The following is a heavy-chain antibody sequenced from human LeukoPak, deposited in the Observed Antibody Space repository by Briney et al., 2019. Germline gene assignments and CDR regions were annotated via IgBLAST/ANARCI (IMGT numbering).Heavy chain of an antibody. Sequence: SETLSLTCAVSGGSISSGGYSWSWIRQPPGKGLEWIGYICHSGSTYYNPSLKSRVTISVDRSKNQFSLKLSSVTAADTAVYYCARANHGFDYWGQGTLVTVSS. V-gene: IGHV4-30-2*01. J-gene: IGHJ4*02. CDR3: ARANHGFDY. CDR1: GGSISSGGYS. D-gene: IGHD4-17*01. CDR2: ICHSGST.